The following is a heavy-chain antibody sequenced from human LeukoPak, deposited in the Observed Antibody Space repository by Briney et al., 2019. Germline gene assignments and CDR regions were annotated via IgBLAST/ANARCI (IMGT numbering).Heavy chain of an antibody. V-gene: IGHV3-23*01. CDR3: ARDAPDQFLEGSLLSGIDY. CDR2: ISGSGDRT. CDR1: GFSFNTYA. D-gene: IGHD3-3*01. Sequence: GGSLRLSCAASGFSFNTYAMSWVRQAPGKGLEWVSAISGSGDRTFYADSVKGRFTISRDNSNNTLYLQLNTLRAEDTAVYYCARDAPDQFLEGSLLSGIDYWGQGTMVTVSS. J-gene: IGHJ4*02.